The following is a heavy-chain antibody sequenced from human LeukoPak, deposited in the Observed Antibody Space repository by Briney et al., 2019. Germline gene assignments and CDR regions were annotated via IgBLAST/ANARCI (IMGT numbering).Heavy chain of an antibody. V-gene: IGHV3-30*18. J-gene: IGHJ4*02. CDR2: ISYDRSNK. CDR3: AKDDFDYGGLH. CDR1: GFSFRSYG. Sequence: GGSLRLSCAASGFSFRSYGMHWVRQAPGKGLEWVAVISYDRSNKYYADSVKGRFTISRDNSKNTLYLQMNSLRAEDTAVYYCAKDDFDYGGLHWGQGTLVTVSS. D-gene: IGHD4-23*01.